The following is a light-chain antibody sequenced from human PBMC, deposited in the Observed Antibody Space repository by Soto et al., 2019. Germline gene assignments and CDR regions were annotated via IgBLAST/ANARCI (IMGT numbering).Light chain of an antibody. V-gene: IGKV3-20*01. CDR1: QSVSSSY. J-gene: IGKJ2*01. CDR2: VAS. CDR3: QQYGSSRYT. Sequence: EIVLTQSPGTLSLSPGERATLSCRASQSVSSSYLAWYQQKPGQAPGLLISVASSRATGIPDRFSGSGSGTDFTLTISRLEPEDFAVYYCQQYGSSRYTFGQGTKLEIK.